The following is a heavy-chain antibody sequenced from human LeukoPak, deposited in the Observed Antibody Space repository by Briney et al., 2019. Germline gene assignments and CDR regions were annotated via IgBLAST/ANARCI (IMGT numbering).Heavy chain of an antibody. D-gene: IGHD6-19*01. CDR3: AKVSRRAKYSSGLNWYFDL. J-gene: IGHJ2*01. CDR1: GFTFDDYA. Sequence: GGSLRLSCAASGFTFDDYAMHWVRQAPGKGLEWVSGISWNSGSIGYADSVKGRFTISRDNAKNSLYLQMNSLRAEDTALYYCAKVSRRAKYSSGLNWYFDLWGRGTLVTVSS. V-gene: IGHV3-9*01. CDR2: ISWNSGSI.